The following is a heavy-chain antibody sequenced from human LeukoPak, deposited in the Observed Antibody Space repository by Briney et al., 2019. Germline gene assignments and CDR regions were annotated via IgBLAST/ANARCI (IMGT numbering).Heavy chain of an antibody. V-gene: IGHV3-30*04. Sequence: GGSLRLSCAASGFTFSSYAMHWVRQAPGKGLEWVAVISYDGSNKYYADSVKGRFTISRDNADNSLHLQMNSLRVEDTAVYFCARCNVDGDSSAYRPFDSWGQGTLVTVSS. J-gene: IGHJ4*02. CDR2: ISYDGSNK. D-gene: IGHD3-10*01. CDR3: ARCNVDGDSSAYRPFDS. CDR1: GFTFSSYA.